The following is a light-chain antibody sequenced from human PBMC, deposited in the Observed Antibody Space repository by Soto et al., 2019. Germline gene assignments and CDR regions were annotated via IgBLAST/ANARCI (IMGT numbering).Light chain of an antibody. CDR2: QAS. V-gene: IGKV1-5*03. CDR3: QQYNSYST. Sequence: DIQMTQSPSTLSASVGDRVTITCRASQSTSSYLAWYQQKPGKAPKLLIYQASSLENGVPSRFSGSGSGTEFTLTISSLQPDDFATYYCQQYNSYSTFGQGTKVDNK. J-gene: IGKJ1*01. CDR1: QSTSSY.